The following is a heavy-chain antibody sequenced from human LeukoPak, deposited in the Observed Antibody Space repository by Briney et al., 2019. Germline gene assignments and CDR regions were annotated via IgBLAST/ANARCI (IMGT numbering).Heavy chain of an antibody. CDR1: GFTFSSYA. CDR2: ISGSGGST. D-gene: IGHD1-26*01. Sequence: GGSLRLSCAASGFTFSSYAMSWVRQAPGKGLEWVSAISGSGGSTYYADSVKGRFTISRDNSKNTLYLQMNSLRAEDTAVYYCAKIISPMWELYYFDYWGQGTLVTVSS. CDR3: AKIISPMWELYYFDY. V-gene: IGHV3-23*01. J-gene: IGHJ4*02.